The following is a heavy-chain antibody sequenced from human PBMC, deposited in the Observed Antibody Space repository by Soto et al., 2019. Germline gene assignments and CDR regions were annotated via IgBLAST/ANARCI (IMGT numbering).Heavy chain of an antibody. Sequence: GSLRLSCAASGFTFSSYSMNWVRQAPGKGLEWVSSISSSSSYIYYADSVKGRFTISRDNAKNSLYLQMNSLRAEDTAVYYCARVVGIVVMGGFDYWGQGTLVTVS. V-gene: IGHV3-21*01. D-gene: IGHD3-22*01. CDR1: GFTFSSYS. CDR2: ISSSSSYI. J-gene: IGHJ4*02. CDR3: ARVVGIVVMGGFDY.